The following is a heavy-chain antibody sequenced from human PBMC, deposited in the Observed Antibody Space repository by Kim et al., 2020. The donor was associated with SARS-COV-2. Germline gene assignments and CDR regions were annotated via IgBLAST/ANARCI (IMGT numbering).Heavy chain of an antibody. V-gene: IGHV3-23*01. CDR1: GFTFSSYA. CDR2: IGVSGVTT. J-gene: IGHJ4*02. D-gene: IGHD1-1*01. CDR3: VGATGHGRFDF. Sequence: GGSLRLSCAASGFTFSSYAMDWVRQAPGKGLEWVAAIGVSGVTTYYTDPVRGRFTVSRDNSQNTLYLQMNNLRAEDTAKYYCVGATGHGRFDFWGQGTLVTVSS.